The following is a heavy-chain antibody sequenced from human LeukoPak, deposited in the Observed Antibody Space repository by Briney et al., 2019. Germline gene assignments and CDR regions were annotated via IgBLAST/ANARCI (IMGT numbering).Heavy chain of an antibody. D-gene: IGHD3-3*01. V-gene: IGHV4-39*07. J-gene: IGHJ4*02. CDR3: ARGDYDFWSGYRFDY. CDR2: IYYSGST. Sequence: ASETLSLTCTVSGGSISSSSYYWGWIRQPPGKGLEWIGSIYYSGSTYYNPSLKSRVTISVDTSKNQFSLKLSSVTAADTAVYYCARGDYDFWSGYRFDYWGQGTLVTVSS. CDR1: GGSISSSSYY.